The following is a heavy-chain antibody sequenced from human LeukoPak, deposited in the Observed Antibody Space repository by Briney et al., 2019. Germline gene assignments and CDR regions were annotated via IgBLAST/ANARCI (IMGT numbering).Heavy chain of an antibody. CDR3: ARDHAESSNWPSEY. Sequence: ASVKVSCKASGYTFIRYGITWVRQAPGQGLEWMGWISAYNGNIDYAQKLQGRVSMTTDTSTSTAYMELTSLRSDDTAVYYCARDHAESSNWPSEYWGQGTLVTVSS. V-gene: IGHV1-18*01. D-gene: IGHD6-13*01. J-gene: IGHJ4*02. CDR1: GYTFIRYG. CDR2: ISAYNGNI.